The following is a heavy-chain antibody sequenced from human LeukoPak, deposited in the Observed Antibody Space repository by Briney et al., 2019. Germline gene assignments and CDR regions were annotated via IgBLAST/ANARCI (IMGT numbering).Heavy chain of an antibody. Sequence: ASVKVSCKASGYTFTGYYMHWVRQAPGQGLEWMGWINPNSGGTNYAQKFQGRVTMTRDTSISTAYMELSRLRSDDTAVYYCARAKGGSYYNDFDYWGQGTLVTVSS. D-gene: IGHD1-26*01. CDR2: INPNSGGT. V-gene: IGHV1-2*02. CDR3: ARAKGGSYYNDFDY. J-gene: IGHJ4*02. CDR1: GYTFTGYY.